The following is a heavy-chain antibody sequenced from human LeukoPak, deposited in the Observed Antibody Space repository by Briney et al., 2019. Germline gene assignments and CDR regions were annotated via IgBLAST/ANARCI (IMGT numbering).Heavy chain of an antibody. V-gene: IGHV1-18*01. D-gene: IGHD3-22*01. CDR1: GYTFTSYG. J-gene: IGHJ4*02. CDR2: ISAYNGNT. CDR3: ARGNYDSSGYLFDY. Sequence: ASVKVSCKASGYTFTSYGISWVRQAPGQGLEWMGWISAYNGNTNYAQKFQGRVTITADESTSTAYMELSSLRSEDTAVYYCARGNYDSSGYLFDYWGQGTLVTVSS.